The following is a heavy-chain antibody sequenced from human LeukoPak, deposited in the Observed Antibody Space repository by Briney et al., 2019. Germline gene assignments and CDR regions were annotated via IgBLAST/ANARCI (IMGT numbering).Heavy chain of an antibody. CDR2: IIPIFGTA. V-gene: IGHV1-69*05. Sequence: SVKVSGKASGGTFSSYAISWVRQAPGQGLEWMGRIIPIFGTANYAQKFQGRVTITTDESTSTAYMELSSLRSEDTAVYYCARETYSGSGSYYGVVDYWGQGTLVTVSS. J-gene: IGHJ4*02. CDR1: GGTFSSYA. D-gene: IGHD1-26*01. CDR3: ARETYSGSGSYYGVVDY.